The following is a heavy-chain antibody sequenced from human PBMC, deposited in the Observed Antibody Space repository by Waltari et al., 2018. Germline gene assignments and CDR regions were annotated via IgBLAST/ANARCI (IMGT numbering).Heavy chain of an antibody. D-gene: IGHD3-10*01. CDR3: ARGRTLDRGVRILTKYHYYVMDV. CDR2: LHFIEGT. Sequence: QVRLQQWGAGLLKPSETLSLTCAVYGESLSTYYWTWVRQPPGQGPAWIGELHFIEGTNTNQSLGCRGTISLDTSKIQFSLKVTSVTAADTAVYFCARGRTLDRGVRILTKYHYYVMDVWGQGTTVTVS. V-gene: IGHV4-34*04. J-gene: IGHJ6*02. CDR1: GESLSTYY.